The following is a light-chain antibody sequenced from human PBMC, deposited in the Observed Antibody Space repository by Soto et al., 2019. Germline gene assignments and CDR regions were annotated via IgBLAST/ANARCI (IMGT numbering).Light chain of an antibody. CDR2: KAS. CDR3: LQDYNYPT. J-gene: IGKJ1*01. CDR1: QSISSW. V-gene: IGKV1-5*03. Sequence: DIQMTQSPSTLSASVGDRVTITCRASQSISSWLAWYQQKPGKAPKLLIYKASSLESGVPSRFSGSGSGTEFTLTISSLQPDDFATYYCLQDYNYPTFGQGTKVEIK.